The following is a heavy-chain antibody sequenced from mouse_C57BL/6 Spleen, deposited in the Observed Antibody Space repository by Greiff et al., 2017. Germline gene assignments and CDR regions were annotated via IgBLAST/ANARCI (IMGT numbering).Heavy chain of an antibody. V-gene: IGHV1-75*01. CDR3: ARYPFSTTVVARAMDY. Sequence: QVQLQQSGPELVKPGASVKISCKASGYTFTDYYINWVKQRPGQGLEWIGWIFPGSGSTYYNEKFKGKATLTVDKSSSTAYMLLSSLTSEDSAVYFCARYPFSTTVVARAMDYWGQGTSVTVSS. CDR2: IFPGSGST. D-gene: IGHD1-1*01. CDR1: GYTFTDYY. J-gene: IGHJ4*01.